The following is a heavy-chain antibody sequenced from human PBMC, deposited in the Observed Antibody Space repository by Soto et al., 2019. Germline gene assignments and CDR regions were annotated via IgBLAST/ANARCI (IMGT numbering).Heavy chain of an antibody. V-gene: IGHV3-23*01. Sequence: EVQLLESGGGLVQPGGSLRLSCAASGFTFSSYAMNWVRQAPGKGLEWVSVISGSGGSPYYADSVKGRFTISRDNSKDTLYLQMSSLRGEDTAVYYCASRSSGWYLDYWGQGTLVTVSS. D-gene: IGHD6-19*01. CDR2: ISGSGGSP. J-gene: IGHJ4*02. CDR3: ASRSSGWYLDY. CDR1: GFTFSSYA.